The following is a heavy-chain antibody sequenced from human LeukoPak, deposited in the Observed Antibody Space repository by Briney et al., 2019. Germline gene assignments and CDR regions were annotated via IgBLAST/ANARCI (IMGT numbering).Heavy chain of an antibody. CDR2: FKSSSYI. Sequence: PGRSLRLSCAVSGIPFKKYGMHWVRQAPGKGLEWVSCFKSSSYIYYADSVRGRFTISRDNAKNSLYLQMNSLRAEDTAVYYCARELPLTIFGVANGMDVWGQGTTVIVSS. D-gene: IGHD3-3*01. CDR3: ARELPLTIFGVANGMDV. J-gene: IGHJ6*02. CDR1: GIPFKKYG. V-gene: IGHV3-21*01.